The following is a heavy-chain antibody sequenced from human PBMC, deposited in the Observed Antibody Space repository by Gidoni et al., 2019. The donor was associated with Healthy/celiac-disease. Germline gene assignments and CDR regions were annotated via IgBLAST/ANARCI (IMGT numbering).Heavy chain of an antibody. J-gene: IGHJ5*02. CDR2: INHSGST. D-gene: IGHD3-9*01. CDR1: GGSFSGYY. V-gene: IGHV4-34*01. Sequence: QVQLQQWGAGLSKPSETLSLTCAVYGGSFSGYYWSWIRPPPGKGLEWIGEINHSGSTNYNPSLKSRVTISVDTSKNQFSLKLSSVTAADTAVYYCAREKVRGWLENDYDILTGYSDNWFDPWGQGTLVTVSS. CDR3: AREKVRGWLENDYDILTGYSDNWFDP.